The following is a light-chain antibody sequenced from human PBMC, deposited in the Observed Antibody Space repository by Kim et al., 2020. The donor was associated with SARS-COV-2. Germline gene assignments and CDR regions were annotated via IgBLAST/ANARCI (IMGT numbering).Light chain of an antibody. CDR1: SSNIGAGYD. CDR3: QSYDSSPSGWV. J-gene: IGLJ3*02. Sequence: QSVLTQPPSVSGAPGQRVTISCTGSSSNIGAGYDVPWYHQLPGTAPQLLIYANSKRPSGFPDRFSGSKSGTSASLAITGLQAEDEADYYCQSYDSSPSGWVFGGGTQLTVL. CDR2: ANS. V-gene: IGLV1-40*01.